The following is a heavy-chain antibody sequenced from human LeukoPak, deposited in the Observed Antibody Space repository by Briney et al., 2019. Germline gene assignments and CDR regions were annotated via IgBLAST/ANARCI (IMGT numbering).Heavy chain of an antibody. CDR1: GFTFSDSA. Sequence: GSLRLSCAASGFTFSDSAMHWVRQASGKGLEWVGRIRSKANSYATAYAASVKGRFTISRDDSKSTAYLQMNSLKTEDTAVYYCTSIAARGVTNWGQGTLVTVSS. D-gene: IGHD3-10*01. CDR2: IRSKANSYAT. J-gene: IGHJ4*02. V-gene: IGHV3-73*01. CDR3: TSIAARGVTN.